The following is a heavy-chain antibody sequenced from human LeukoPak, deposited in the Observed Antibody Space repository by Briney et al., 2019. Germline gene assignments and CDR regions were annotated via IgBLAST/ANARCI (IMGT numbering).Heavy chain of an antibody. CDR1: GYTFTSYG. D-gene: IGHD3-3*01. CDR2: ISAYNGNT. Sequence: ASVKVSCKASGYTFTSYGISWVRQAPGQGLEWMGWISAYNGNTNYAQKFQGRVTMTRDTSTSTVYMELSSLRSEDTAVYYCARAGGGTIFGVVRGGDDWGQGTLVTVSS. CDR3: ARAGGGTIFGVVRGGDD. J-gene: IGHJ4*02. V-gene: IGHV1-18*01.